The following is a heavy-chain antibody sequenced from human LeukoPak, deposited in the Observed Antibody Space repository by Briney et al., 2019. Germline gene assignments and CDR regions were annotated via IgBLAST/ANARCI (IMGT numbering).Heavy chain of an antibody. D-gene: IGHD5-18*01. V-gene: IGHV5-51*01. CDR3: ARRGYSYGLDYYFDY. J-gene: IGHJ4*02. Sequence: GESLKISCKGSGYSFTSYWIGWVRQMPGKGLEWMGIIYPGDSDTRYSPSFQGQVTISADKSISTAYLQWSSLKASDTAMYYCARRGYSYGLDYYFDYWGQGTLVTVSS. CDR2: IYPGDSDT. CDR1: GYSFTSYW.